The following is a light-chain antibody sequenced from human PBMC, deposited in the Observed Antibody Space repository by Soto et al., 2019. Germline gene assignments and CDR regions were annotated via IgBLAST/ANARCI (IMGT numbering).Light chain of an antibody. CDR2: LNSDGSH. J-gene: IGLJ2*01. Sequence: VLIQSPSASASLGASVNLTCTLSGGHNSYAIAWHQQQPEKGPRYLMTLNSDGSHKKGDGIPDRFSGSSSGAERCLSISSLQSEDEADYYCQTWGSGIHVVFGGGTKVTVL. CDR3: QTWGSGIHVV. CDR1: GGHNSYA. V-gene: IGLV4-69*01.